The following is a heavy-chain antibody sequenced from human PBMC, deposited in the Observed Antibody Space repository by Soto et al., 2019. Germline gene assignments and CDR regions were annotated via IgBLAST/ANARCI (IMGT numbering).Heavy chain of an antibody. V-gene: IGHV3-23*01. CDR1: GFTFSSYA. D-gene: IGHD3-22*01. Sequence: PGGSLRFSCAASGFTFSSYAMSWVRQAPGKGLEWVSAISGSGGSTYYADSVKGWFTISRDNSKNTLYLQMNSLRAEDTAVYYCASYYYDSSGYYYEYYFDYWGQGTLVTVSS. CDR3: ASYYYDSSGYYYEYYFDY. J-gene: IGHJ4*02. CDR2: ISGSGGST.